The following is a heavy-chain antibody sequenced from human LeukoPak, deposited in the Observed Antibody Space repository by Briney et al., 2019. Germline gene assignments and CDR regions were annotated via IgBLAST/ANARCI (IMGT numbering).Heavy chain of an antibody. Sequence: PGGSLRLSCAASGFTFSTYAMNWVRQAPGKGLEWVAVISYDGRQNYYADSVKGRFTISRDNSKNTLYLQINSLRAEDTAVYFCAKDLNWGGRWGQGTLVTVSS. CDR3: AKDLNWGGR. J-gene: IGHJ4*02. CDR2: ISYDGRQN. V-gene: IGHV3-30*04. D-gene: IGHD7-27*01. CDR1: GFTFSTYA.